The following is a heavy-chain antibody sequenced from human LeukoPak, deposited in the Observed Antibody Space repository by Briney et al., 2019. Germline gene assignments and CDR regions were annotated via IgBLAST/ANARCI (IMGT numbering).Heavy chain of an antibody. J-gene: IGHJ6*03. D-gene: IGHD5-24*01. CDR2: INSDGSST. Sequence: GGSLRLSCAASGFTFSSYWMHWVRQAPGKGLVWVSRINSDGSSTSYADSVKGRFTTSRDNAKNTLYLQMNSLRTEDTAVYYCARARRWLQLRLSYYYYMDVWGKGTTVTISS. V-gene: IGHV3-74*01. CDR1: GFTFSSYW. CDR3: ARARRWLQLRLSYYYYMDV.